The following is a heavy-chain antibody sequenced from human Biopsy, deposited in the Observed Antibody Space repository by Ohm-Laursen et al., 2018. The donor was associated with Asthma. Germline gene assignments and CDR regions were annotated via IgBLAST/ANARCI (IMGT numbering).Heavy chain of an antibody. J-gene: IGHJ4*02. Sequence: LSLTCAASGFAVSRDYMFWVRQAPGKGLEWVSVIYSGGTSHTADSVRGRFTISRDYPKNTLYLQMHSLRAEDTAVYYCARGDSSNWSHYYFDYWGQGTLVTVSS. CDR3: ARGDSSNWSHYYFDY. CDR1: GFAVSRDY. CDR2: IYSGGTS. D-gene: IGHD3-22*01. V-gene: IGHV3-53*01.